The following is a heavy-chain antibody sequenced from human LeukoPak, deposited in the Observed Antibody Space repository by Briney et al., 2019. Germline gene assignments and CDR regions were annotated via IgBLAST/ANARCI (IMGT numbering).Heavy chain of an antibody. CDR3: ARGAWTFDY. CDR2: IKQDGSEK. Sequence: GGSLRLSCVASGFTFSSYWMSWVRQAPGKGLEWVANIKQDGSEKYYVDSAKGRFTISRDNAKNSLYLQMNSLRAEDTAVYYCARGAWTFDYWGQGTLVSVSS. V-gene: IGHV3-7*01. D-gene: IGHD3/OR15-3a*01. CDR1: GFTFSSYW. J-gene: IGHJ4*02.